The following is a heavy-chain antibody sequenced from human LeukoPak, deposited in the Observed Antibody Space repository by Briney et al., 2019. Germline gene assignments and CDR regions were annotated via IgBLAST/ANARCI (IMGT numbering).Heavy chain of an antibody. D-gene: IGHD5-18*01. CDR1: GYTFTSYY. CDR3: ARGGDSYGLRWGAFDI. J-gene: IGHJ3*02. CDR2: TNPSGGST. Sequence: ASVKVSCKASGYTFTSYYMHWVRQAPGQGLEWMGITNPSGGSTSYAQKFQGRVTMTRDTSTSTVYMELSSLRSEDTAVYYCARGGDSYGLRWGAFDIWGQGTMVTVSS. V-gene: IGHV1-46*01.